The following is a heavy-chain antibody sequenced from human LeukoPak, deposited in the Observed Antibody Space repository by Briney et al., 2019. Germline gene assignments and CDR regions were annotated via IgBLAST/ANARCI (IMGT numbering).Heavy chain of an antibody. CDR2: ISGGGSYI. J-gene: IGHJ5*02. V-gene: IGHV3-21*01. CDR1: GFTFSTYS. CDR3: ARDRVASGRFGEVAS. Sequence: RGSLRLSCAASGFTFSTYSMNWVRQAPGKGLEWVSFISGGGSYIYYAESVKGRFTISRDNAKNSLYLQMNSLRAEDTAIYYCARDRVASGRFGEVASWGQGTLVTVSS. D-gene: IGHD3-10*01.